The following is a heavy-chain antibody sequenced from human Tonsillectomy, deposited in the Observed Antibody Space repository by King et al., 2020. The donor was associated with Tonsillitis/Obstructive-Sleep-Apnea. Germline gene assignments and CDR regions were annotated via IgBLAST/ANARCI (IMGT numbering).Heavy chain of an antibody. CDR2: IKEGGSEK. D-gene: IGHD6-19*01. Sequence: VQLVESGGGLVQPGGSLRLSCAASGFTFRRSWMSWVRQVPGKGLEWVANIKEGGSEKYYVDSVKGRFIISRDDAKNTVFLQMNSLRAEDTAVYYCAKTYGGWYGGDWGQGTLVTVSP. CDR1: GFTFRRSW. CDR3: AKTYGGWYGGD. V-gene: IGHV3-7*01. J-gene: IGHJ4*02.